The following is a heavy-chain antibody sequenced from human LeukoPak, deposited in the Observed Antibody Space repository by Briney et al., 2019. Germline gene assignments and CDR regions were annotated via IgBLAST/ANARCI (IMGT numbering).Heavy chain of an antibody. V-gene: IGHV4-39*07. CDR2: IFHSGST. CDR1: GGSISSSSYY. D-gene: IGHD6-13*01. Sequence: SETLSLTCTVSGGSISSSSYYWGWIRQPPGKGLEWIGSIFHSGSTYYNPSLKSRVTISVDTSKNQFSLKLSSVTAGDTAVYYCARAPGIAAAGTHFDFWGQGTLVTVSS. CDR3: ARAPGIAAAGTHFDF. J-gene: IGHJ4*02.